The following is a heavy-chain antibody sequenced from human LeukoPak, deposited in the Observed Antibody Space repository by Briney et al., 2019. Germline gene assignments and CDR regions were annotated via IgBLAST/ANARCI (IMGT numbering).Heavy chain of an antibody. Sequence: SETLSLTCTVSGGSISSYYWSWIRQPPGKGLEWIGYIYYSGSTNYNPSLKSRVTISVDTSKNQFSLKLSSVTAADTAVYYCARISGIAAYYYGMDVWGQGTTVTVSS. CDR2: IYYSGST. D-gene: IGHD6-13*01. CDR1: GGSISSYY. V-gene: IGHV4-59*08. J-gene: IGHJ6*02. CDR3: ARISGIAAYYYGMDV.